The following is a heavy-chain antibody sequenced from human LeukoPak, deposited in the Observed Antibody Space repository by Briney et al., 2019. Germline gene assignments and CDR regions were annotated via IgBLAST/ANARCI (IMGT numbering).Heavy chain of an antibody. V-gene: IGHV4-31*03. J-gene: IGHJ6*02. CDR2: IYYSGST. CDR1: GGSVSSGSYY. Sequence: SETLSLTCTVSGGSVSSGSYYWSWIRQHPGTGLEWIGYIYYSGSTYYNPSLKSRVTISVDTSKNQFSLKLSSVTAADTAVYYCARVERSAKRGMDVWGQGTTVTVSS. D-gene: IGHD3-3*01. CDR3: ARVERSAKRGMDV.